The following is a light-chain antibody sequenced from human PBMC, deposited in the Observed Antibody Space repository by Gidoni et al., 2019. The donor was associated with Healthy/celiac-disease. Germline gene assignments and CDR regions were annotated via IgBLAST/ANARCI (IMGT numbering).Light chain of an antibody. Sequence: QSALTQPASVSGSPGQSITISCTGTSSDVGGYNYVSCYQQPPGKAPKLMIYEVSNRPSGVSIRFSGSKSGNTASLTISVLQAEDEAYYYCSSYTSSSTLEVFGGGTKLTVL. CDR2: EVS. V-gene: IGLV2-14*01. CDR3: SSYTSSSTLEV. J-gene: IGLJ3*02. CDR1: SSDVGGYNY.